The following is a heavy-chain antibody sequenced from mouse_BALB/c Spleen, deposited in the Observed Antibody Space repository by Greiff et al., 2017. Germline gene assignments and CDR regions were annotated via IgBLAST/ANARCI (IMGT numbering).Heavy chain of an antibody. CDR1: GFTFNTYA. V-gene: IGHV10-1*02. CDR3: VREIYGYGYFDV. CDR2: IRSKSNNYAT. Sequence: EVQVVESGGGLVQPKGSLKLSCAASGFTFNTYAMNWVRQAPGKGLEWVARIRSKSNNYATYYADSVKDRFTISRDDSQSMLYLQMNNLKTEDTAMYYCVREIYGYGYFDVWGAGTTVTVSS. J-gene: IGHJ1*01. D-gene: IGHD1-1*01.